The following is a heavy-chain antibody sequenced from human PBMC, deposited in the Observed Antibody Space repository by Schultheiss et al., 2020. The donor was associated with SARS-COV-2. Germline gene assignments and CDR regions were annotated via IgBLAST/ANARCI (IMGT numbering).Heavy chain of an antibody. Sequence: GGSLRLSCAASGFTFDDYGMSWVRQAPGKGLEWVSAISGSGGSTYYADSVKGRFTISRDNSKNTLYLQMNSLRAEDTAVYYCAREGSYDFWSGFDFDYWGQGTLVTVSS. V-gene: IGHV3-23*01. CDR1: GFTFDDYG. J-gene: IGHJ4*02. D-gene: IGHD3-3*01. CDR2: ISGSGGST. CDR3: AREGSYDFWSGFDFDY.